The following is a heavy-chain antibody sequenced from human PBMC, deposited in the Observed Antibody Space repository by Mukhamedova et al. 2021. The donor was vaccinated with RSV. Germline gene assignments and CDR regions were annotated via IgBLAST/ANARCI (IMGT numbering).Heavy chain of an antibody. V-gene: IGHV4-34*01. J-gene: IGHJ4*02. D-gene: IGHD3-16*01. Sequence: GEINHSGSTNYNPSLKSRVTISVDTSKNQFSLKLSSVTAADTAVYYCARGLGVWGGEPMVFWGQGTLVTVSS. CDR3: ARGLGVWGGEPMVF. CDR2: INHSGST.